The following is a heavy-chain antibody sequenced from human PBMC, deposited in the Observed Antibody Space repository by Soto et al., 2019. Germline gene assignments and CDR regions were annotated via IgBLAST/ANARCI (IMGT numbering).Heavy chain of an antibody. Sequence: QLQLQESGSGLVKPSQTLSLTCAVSGGSISSGGYSWSWIRRPPGKGLEWIGYIYHSGSTYYNPSLKSRVPISVDRSKNQFSLKLSSVTAADTAVYYCASLRQSRKGAFDIWGQGTMVTVSS. V-gene: IGHV4-30-2*01. CDR1: GGSISSGGYS. J-gene: IGHJ3*02. CDR2: IYHSGST. CDR3: ASLRQSRKGAFDI.